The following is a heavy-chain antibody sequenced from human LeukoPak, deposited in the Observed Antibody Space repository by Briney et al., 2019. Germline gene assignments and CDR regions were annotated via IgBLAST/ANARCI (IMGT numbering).Heavy chain of an antibody. CDR2: IHHSGIT. CDR3: ASLWFGDLTIDS. CDR1: RTSFSAYY. J-gene: IGHJ4*02. V-gene: IGHV4-34*01. D-gene: IGHD3-10*01. Sequence: PSETLSLTCAVYRTSFSAYYWTWIRQPPGKGLEWIGEIHHSGITNYNPSLKSRVTISIDTSKNQFSLNLSSVTAADTAVYYCASLWFGDLTIDSWGQGTLVTVSS.